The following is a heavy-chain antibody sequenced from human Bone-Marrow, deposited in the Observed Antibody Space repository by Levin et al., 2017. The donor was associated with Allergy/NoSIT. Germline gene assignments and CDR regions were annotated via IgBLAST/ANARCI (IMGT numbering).Heavy chain of an antibody. CDR1: GYSFSYYW. CDR2: IFPADSDT. CDR3: VRKGFGELITVNALHI. J-gene: IGHJ3*02. Sequence: GGSLRLSCKGSGYSFSYYWINWVRQRPGKGLEWMGSIFPADSDTNYSPSFQGQVSISADKSINTAYLQWSSLKASDTAMYYCVRKGFGELITVNALHIWGQGTMVTASS. V-gene: IGHV5-51*01. D-gene: IGHD3-10*01.